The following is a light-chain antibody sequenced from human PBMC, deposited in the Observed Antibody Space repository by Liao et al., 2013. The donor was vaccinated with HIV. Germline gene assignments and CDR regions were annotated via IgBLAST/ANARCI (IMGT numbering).Light chain of an antibody. V-gene: IGLV3-1*01. CDR1: KVGDKY. J-gene: IGLJ1*01. CDR2: EDT. Sequence: SYELSQPPSVSVSPGQTATITCSGXKVGDKYASWYQRKPGQSPEVVIYEDTKRPSGIPERFSGSNSGNTATLTISGTQAMDEADYYCLVWDRDTSFVFGTGTMVTVL. CDR3: LVWDRDTSFV.